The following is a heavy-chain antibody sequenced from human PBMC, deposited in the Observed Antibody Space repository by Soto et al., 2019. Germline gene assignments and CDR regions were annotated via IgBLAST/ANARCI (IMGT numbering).Heavy chain of an antibody. CDR2: INPSGGST. V-gene: IGHV1-46*01. CDR1: GYTFTSYY. D-gene: IGHD3-22*01. J-gene: IGHJ3*02. CDR3: ARDSGPRWLLLRRGAFDI. Sequence: ASVKVSCKASGYTFTSYYMHWVRQAPGQGLEWMGLINPSGGSTSYAQKFQGRVTMTRDTSTSTVYMELSSLRSEDTAGYYCARDSGPRWLLLRRGAFDIWGQGTMVNGSS.